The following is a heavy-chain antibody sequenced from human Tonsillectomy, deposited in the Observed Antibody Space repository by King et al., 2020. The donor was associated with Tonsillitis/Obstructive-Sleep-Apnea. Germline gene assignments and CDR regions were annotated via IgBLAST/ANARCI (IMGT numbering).Heavy chain of an antibody. D-gene: IGHD3-16*01. J-gene: IGHJ5*02. CDR2: ILFDGSNK. CDR1: GFTFSIYA. CDR3: AEELEEDRQGLPTDWFDP. Sequence: VQLVESGGGVVQPGRSLRLSCAASGFTFSIYAMHWVRQAPGKGLEGVAVILFDGSNKYYADCVKGRFTISRDNSKNTQYLQMNSLRGEDTAVYYCAEELEEDRQGLPTDWFDPWGQGTLVTVSS. V-gene: IGHV3-30*18.